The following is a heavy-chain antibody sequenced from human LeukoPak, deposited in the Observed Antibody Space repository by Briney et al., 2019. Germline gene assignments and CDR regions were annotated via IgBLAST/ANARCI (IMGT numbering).Heavy chain of an antibody. J-gene: IGHJ2*01. CDR1: GGSISSNNYY. V-gene: IGHV4-39*07. CDR3: ARIYSGSYYWYFDL. Sequence: SETLSLTCIVSGGSISSNNYYWGWIRQPPGKGLEWIGSIYYSGSTYYNPSLKSRVTMSVDTSKTQFSLKLSSVTAADTAVYYCARIYSGSYYWYFDLWGRGALVTVSS. D-gene: IGHD3-10*01. CDR2: IYYSGST.